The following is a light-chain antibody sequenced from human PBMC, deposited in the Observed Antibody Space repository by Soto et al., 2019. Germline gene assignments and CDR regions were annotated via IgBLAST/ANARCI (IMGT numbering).Light chain of an antibody. CDR1: SSNIGSNY. J-gene: IGLJ2*01. V-gene: IGLV1-47*01. CDR3: AAWDDSLSGRV. Sequence: QSVLTQPPSASGTPGQTVTISCSGSSSNIGSNYVYWYQQFPGTAPKLLIYRNKQRPSGVPDRFSGSKSGTSASLAISGLRSEDEADYDCAAWDDSLSGRVFGGGTKLTVL. CDR2: RNK.